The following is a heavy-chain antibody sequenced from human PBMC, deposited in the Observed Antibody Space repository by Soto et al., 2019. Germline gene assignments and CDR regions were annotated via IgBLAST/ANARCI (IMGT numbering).Heavy chain of an antibody. CDR3: ARQPAYYEFLEGLPHYYMDV. Sequence: QVQLQESGPGLVKPSETLSLTCTVSGGSIRSYYWSWIRQPPGKGLEWIGHIYYSGRNHYNPPLKSSVTISVDTSKNQFSLQLSSVTAADTAVYYCARQPAYYEFLEGLPHYYMDVWGKGTTVTVSS. D-gene: IGHD3-3*01. CDR1: GGSIRSYY. V-gene: IGHV4-59*08. CDR2: IYYSGRN. J-gene: IGHJ6*03.